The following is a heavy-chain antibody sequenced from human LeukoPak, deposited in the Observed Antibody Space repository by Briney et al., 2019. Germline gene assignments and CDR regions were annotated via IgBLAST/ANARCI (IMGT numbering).Heavy chain of an antibody. CDR3: AKDQYDSSGPFDN. D-gene: IGHD3-22*01. Sequence: GGSLRLSCVATGFTFSRYAMSWVRQAPGKGLEWVSLISGSGGSTKYADSVKGRFTISRDNSKNTLYLQMNSLRAEDTAVYYCAKDQYDSSGPFDNWGQGTPVTVSS. CDR1: GFTFSRYA. V-gene: IGHV3-23*01. J-gene: IGHJ4*02. CDR2: ISGSGGST.